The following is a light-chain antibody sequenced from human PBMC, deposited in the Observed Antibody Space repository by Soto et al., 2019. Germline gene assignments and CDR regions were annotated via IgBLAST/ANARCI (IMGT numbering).Light chain of an antibody. J-gene: IGLJ3*02. V-gene: IGLV4-60*02. CDR3: ETWDSNKWV. Sequence: QPVLTQSSSASASLGSSVKLTCTLSSRHSSYTIAWHQQLPGKAPRYLMNLEGSGSYNKGSGVPDRFSGSSSGADRYLTISNLQFEDEADYYCETWDSNKWVFGGGTKLTVL. CDR2: LEGSGSY. CDR1: SRHSSYT.